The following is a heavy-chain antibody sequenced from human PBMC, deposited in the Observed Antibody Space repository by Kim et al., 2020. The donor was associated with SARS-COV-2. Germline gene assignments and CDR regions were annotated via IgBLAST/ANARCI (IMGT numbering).Heavy chain of an antibody. J-gene: IGHJ3*02. Sequence: YADSVKGRFTISRDNAKNSLYRQMNSLRAEDTAVYYCARGPNSEWNAFDIWGQGTMVTVSS. D-gene: IGHD2-8*01. V-gene: IGHV3-11*01. CDR3: ARGPNSEWNAFDI.